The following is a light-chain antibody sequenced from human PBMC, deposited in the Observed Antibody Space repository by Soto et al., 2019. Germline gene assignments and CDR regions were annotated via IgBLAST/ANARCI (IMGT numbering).Light chain of an antibody. CDR3: QQRSNWPQLT. CDR1: QSVGSY. V-gene: IGKV3-11*01. CDR2: DAS. Sequence: EIVLTQSPATLSLSPGERATLSCRASQSVGSYLAWYQQKPGQAPRLLIYDASNRATGIPARFSGSGSGTDFTLTISSREPEDFAVYYCQQRSNWPQLTFGGGTKVEIK. J-gene: IGKJ4*01.